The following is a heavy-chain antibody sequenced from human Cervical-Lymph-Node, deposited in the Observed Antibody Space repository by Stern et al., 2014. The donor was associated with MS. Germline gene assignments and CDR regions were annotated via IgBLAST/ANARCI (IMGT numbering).Heavy chain of an antibody. CDR3: ARQSKDDYGDYGWYDP. CDR1: GYSFPNYW. D-gene: IGHD4-17*01. V-gene: IGHV5-51*01. J-gene: IGHJ5*01. CDR2: IHPGDSDT. Sequence: QLVQSGAEVKKPGESLRISCKGSGYSFPNYWIAWVRQMPGKGLEWMGVIHPGDSDTRYSASFQGQVTFSADNSISPAYLQWSSLKASDTAMYYCARQSKDDYGDYGWYDPWGQGTLVTVSS.